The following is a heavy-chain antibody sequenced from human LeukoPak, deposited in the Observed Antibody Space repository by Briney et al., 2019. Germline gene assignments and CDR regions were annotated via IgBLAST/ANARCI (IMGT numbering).Heavy chain of an antibody. D-gene: IGHD2-15*01. Sequence: ASVKVSCKASGYTFTSYYMHWVRQAPAQGLEWMGIINPTGGSTTYAHKFQGRATMTRDPSTSTVYMALSSLRSEDTALYYCASNRYCSGGSCYALGYWGQGTLVTVSS. V-gene: IGHV1-46*01. CDR2: INPTGGST. J-gene: IGHJ4*02. CDR3: ASNRYCSGGSCYALGY. CDR1: GYTFTSYY.